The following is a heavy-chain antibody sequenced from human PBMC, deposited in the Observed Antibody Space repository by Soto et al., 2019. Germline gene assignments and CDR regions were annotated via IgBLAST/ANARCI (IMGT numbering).Heavy chain of an antibody. V-gene: IGHV3-53*01. Sequence: VGSLRLSCAASGFTVSSNYMSWVRQAPGKGLEWVSVIYSGGSTYYADSVKGRFTISRDNSKNTLYLQMNSLRAEDTAVYYCARDLVEQQLVQGGYYYYGMDVWGQGTTVTVSS. CDR2: IYSGGST. CDR3: ARDLVEQQLVQGGYYYYGMDV. D-gene: IGHD6-13*01. CDR1: GFTVSSNY. J-gene: IGHJ6*02.